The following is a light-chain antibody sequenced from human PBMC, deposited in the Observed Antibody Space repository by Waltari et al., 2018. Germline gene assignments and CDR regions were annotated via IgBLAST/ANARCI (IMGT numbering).Light chain of an antibody. J-gene: IGKJ1*01. CDR2: RVS. CDR1: QSLVHSDGNIY. V-gene: IGKV2-30*02. Sequence: DVVMTQPPLSLPVTLGQPASISCTSSQSLVHSDGNIYLNWFQQRPGQSPRRLIHRVSNRNSGVPDRFSGSGSGTDFTLKISRVEAEDVGVYYCMQGTHWPWTFGQGTKVEIK. CDR3: MQGTHWPWT.